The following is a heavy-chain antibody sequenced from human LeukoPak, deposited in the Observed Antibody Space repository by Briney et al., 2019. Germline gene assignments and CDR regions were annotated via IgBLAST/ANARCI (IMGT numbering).Heavy chain of an antibody. CDR3: ASDFWSGLHNWFDP. J-gene: IGHJ5*02. V-gene: IGHV1-2*02. D-gene: IGHD3-3*01. Sequence: ASVKVSCKTSGYTFTAYYIHWVRQAPGQGLEWMGWINPNSGGTNYAQKFQGRVTMTRDTSISTAYMELSRLRSDDTAVYYCASDFWSGLHNWFDPWGQGTLVTVSS. CDR1: GYTFTAYY. CDR2: INPNSGGT.